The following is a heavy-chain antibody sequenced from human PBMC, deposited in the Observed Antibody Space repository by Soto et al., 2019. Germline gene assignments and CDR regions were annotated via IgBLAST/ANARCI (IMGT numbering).Heavy chain of an antibody. V-gene: IGHV3-30*18. D-gene: IGHD6-13*01. CDR3: AKDPRRAAARPTSVRYYYYYMDV. Sequence: GGSLRLSCAASGFTFSSYGMHWVRQAPGKGLEWVAFISYDGSNKYYADSVKGRFTISRDNSKNTLYLQMNSLRGEDTAMYYCAKDPRRAAARPTSVRYYYYYMDVWGKGT. J-gene: IGHJ6*03. CDR2: ISYDGSNK. CDR1: GFTFSSYG.